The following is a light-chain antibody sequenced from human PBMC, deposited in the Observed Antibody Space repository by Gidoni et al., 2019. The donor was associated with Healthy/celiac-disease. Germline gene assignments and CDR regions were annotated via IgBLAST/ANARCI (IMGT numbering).Light chain of an antibody. V-gene: IGLV1-44*01. CDR1: SANIGSNT. J-gene: IGLJ3*02. CDR2: SNN. CDR3: AAWDDSLAWV. Sequence: QPVLPPPPSASGTPAQRVTISCSGSSANIGSNTVNWYQQLPGTAPKLLIYSNNQRPSGVPDRFSGSKSGTSASLAISGLQSEDEADYYCAAWDDSLAWVFGGGTKLTVL.